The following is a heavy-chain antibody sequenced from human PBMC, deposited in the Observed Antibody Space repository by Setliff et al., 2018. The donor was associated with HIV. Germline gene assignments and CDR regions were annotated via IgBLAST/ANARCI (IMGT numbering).Heavy chain of an antibody. V-gene: IGHV1-69*05. Sequence: SVKVSCKASGGTFSSYAISWVRQAPGQGLEWMGGIIPIFGTANYAQKFQGRVTITRETSATTAYMELSSLTPEDTAIYFCARALSYGSGTYSAAGFWGQGTLVTVSS. D-gene: IGHD3-10*01. CDR2: IIPIFGTA. J-gene: IGHJ4*02. CDR1: GGTFSSYA. CDR3: ARALSYGSGTYSAAGF.